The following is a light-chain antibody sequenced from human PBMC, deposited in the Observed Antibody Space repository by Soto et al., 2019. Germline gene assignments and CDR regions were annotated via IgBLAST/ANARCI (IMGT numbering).Light chain of an antibody. Sequence: SYELTQPPSLSVSPGQTARIICSGDALPKQYAYWYQQKPGQAPVLVIYKDSERPSGIPERFSGSSSGTTVTLTISGARAEDEADYYCQSADSSGTYVVFGGGTKLTVL. CDR2: KDS. CDR3: QSADSSGTYVV. V-gene: IGLV3-25*03. CDR1: ALPKQY. J-gene: IGLJ2*01.